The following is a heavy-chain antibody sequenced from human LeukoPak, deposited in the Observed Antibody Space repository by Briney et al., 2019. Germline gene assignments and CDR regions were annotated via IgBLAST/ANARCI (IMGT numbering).Heavy chain of an antibody. V-gene: IGHV3-48*03. CDR1: GFTFIDFG. J-gene: IGHJ4*02. CDR2: ISGSGTTI. Sequence: PGGSLRLSCAASGFTFIDFGVNWVRQAPGKGLEWASYISGSGTTIYYADSVKGRFAISRDNVKNSLSLQMNSLRAEDTAVYYCARSAYAYSFDYWGQGTLVSVSS. D-gene: IGHD4-11*01. CDR3: ARSAYAYSFDY.